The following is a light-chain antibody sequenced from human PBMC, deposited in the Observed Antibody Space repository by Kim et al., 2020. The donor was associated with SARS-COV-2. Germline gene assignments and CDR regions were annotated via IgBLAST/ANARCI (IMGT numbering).Light chain of an antibody. CDR1: SSDVGTYNY. CDR3: NSFTSSSTWV. J-gene: IGLJ3*02. Sequence: GQSITISCTGTSSDVGTYNYVSWYQQHPGKAPKLMIYDVSQRPSGVSNRFSGSKSGNTASLTISGLQAEDEADYYCNSFTSSSTWVFGGGTQLTVL. V-gene: IGLV2-14*04. CDR2: DVS.